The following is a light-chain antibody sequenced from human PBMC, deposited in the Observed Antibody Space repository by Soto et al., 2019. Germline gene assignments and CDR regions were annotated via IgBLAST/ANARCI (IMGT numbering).Light chain of an antibody. V-gene: IGKV3-20*01. Sequence: EIVLTQSPGTLSLSPGQVATLSCRASQSVSTNFFAWYQQKPGQAPRLLIYGTSTRATGIPDRFSGSGSGTDFSLTISRLEPEDFAVYYCQQYGRTSWTFGQGTKVE. CDR1: QSVSTNF. CDR2: GTS. J-gene: IGKJ1*01. CDR3: QQYGRTSWT.